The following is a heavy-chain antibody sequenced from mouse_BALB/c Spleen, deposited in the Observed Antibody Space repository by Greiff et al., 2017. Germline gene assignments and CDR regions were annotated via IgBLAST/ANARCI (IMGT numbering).Heavy chain of an antibody. Sequence: EVMLVESGGGLVQPGGSRKLSCAASGFTFSSFGMHWVRQAPEKGLEWVAYISSGSSTIYYADTVKGRFTISRDNPKNTLFLQMTSLRSEDTAMYYCARDYYRYAMDYWGQGTSVTVSS. CDR1: GFTFSSFG. CDR2: ISSGSSTI. J-gene: IGHJ4*01. V-gene: IGHV5-17*02. CDR3: ARDYYRYAMDY. D-gene: IGHD2-14*01.